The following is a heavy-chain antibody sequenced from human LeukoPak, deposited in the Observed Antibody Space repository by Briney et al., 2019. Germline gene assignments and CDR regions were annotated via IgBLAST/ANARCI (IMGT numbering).Heavy chain of an antibody. CDR1: GGSSSSSSYY. CDR2: IYYSGST. D-gene: IGHD3-22*01. Sequence: PSETLSLTCTVSGGSSSSSSYYWGWIRQPPGKGLEWIGNIYYSGSTYYNPFLKSRVTISVDTSKNQFSLKLSSVTAADTAVYYCARSSGYYSFDYWGQGTLVTVSS. J-gene: IGHJ4*02. CDR3: ARSSGYYSFDY. V-gene: IGHV4-39*07.